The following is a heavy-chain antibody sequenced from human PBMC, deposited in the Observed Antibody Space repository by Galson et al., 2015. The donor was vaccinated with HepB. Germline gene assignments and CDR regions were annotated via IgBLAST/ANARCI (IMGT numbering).Heavy chain of an antibody. V-gene: IGHV7-4-1*02. J-gene: IGHJ5*02. D-gene: IGHD1-1*01. CDR1: EYTFTHYG. CDR3: ARGPFNWNDRGWFAP. CDR2: INTNTGTP. Sequence: CKASEYTFTHYGIHWVRQAPGQGLEWMGWINTNTGTPTYVQGFTGRFVFSLDTSVSTAYLQITTLKPEDTATYYCARGPFNWNDRGWFAPWGQGTLVTVSS.